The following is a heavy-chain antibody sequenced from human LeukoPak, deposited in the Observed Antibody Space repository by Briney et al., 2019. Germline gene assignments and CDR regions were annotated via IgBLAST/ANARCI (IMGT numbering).Heavy chain of an antibody. J-gene: IGHJ6*04. CDR1: GFTFNTYG. D-gene: IGHD3-10*02. V-gene: IGHV3-30*18. CDR2: ISFDGNYK. Sequence: GGSLRLSCAASGFTFNTYGMHWVRQAPGTGLEWVAVISFDGNYKNYGDSVKGRFTISRDNSKNTLYLQMNSLRAEDTAVYYCAELGITMIGGVWGKGTTVTISS. CDR3: AELGITMIGGV.